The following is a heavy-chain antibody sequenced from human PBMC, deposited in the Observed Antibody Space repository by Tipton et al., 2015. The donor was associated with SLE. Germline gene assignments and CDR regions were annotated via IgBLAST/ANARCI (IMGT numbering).Heavy chain of an antibody. J-gene: IGHJ4*02. CDR2: IHYSGST. V-gene: IGHV4-59*01. D-gene: IGHD3-22*01. Sequence: TLSLTCTVSSGSITTNYWSWIRQPPAKGLEWIGYIHYSGSTNYNPSLKSRVTISVDMSKNQFSLKMRSVTAADTAVYYCARYYYDSGGIFDYWGQGTLVTVSS. CDR3: ARYYYDSGGIFDY. CDR1: SGSITTNY.